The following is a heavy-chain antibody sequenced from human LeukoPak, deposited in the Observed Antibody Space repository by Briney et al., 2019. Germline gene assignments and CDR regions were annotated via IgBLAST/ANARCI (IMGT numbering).Heavy chain of an antibody. V-gene: IGHV3-9*01. Sequence: GGSLRLSCAASGFTFDDYAMHWVRQAPGKGLEWVSGISWNSGNIGYADSVKGRFTLSRDSSRNTLYLQMNSLRVDDTAVYYCAGDTHSSSWYDHWGQGTLVTVSS. CDR1: GFTFDDYA. J-gene: IGHJ5*02. D-gene: IGHD6-19*01. CDR3: AGDTHSSSWYDH. CDR2: ISWNSGNI.